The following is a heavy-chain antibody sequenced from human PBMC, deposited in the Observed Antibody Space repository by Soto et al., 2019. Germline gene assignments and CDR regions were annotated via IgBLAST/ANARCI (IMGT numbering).Heavy chain of an antibody. J-gene: IGHJ5*02. CDR2: IAYDGDNK. CDR3: AREGDSSGWYNWFDP. D-gene: IGHD3-22*01. Sequence: GGSLRLSCAASGFAFSSYGMHWVRQAPGKGLEWVAVIAYDGDNKYYADSVKGRFTISRDNSKNTLYLQMNSLRAEDTAVYYCAREGDSSGWYNWFDPWGQGTLVTVSS. V-gene: IGHV3-30*03. CDR1: GFAFSSYG.